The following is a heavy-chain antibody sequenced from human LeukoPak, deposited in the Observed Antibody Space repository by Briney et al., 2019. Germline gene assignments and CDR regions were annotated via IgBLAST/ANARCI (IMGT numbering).Heavy chain of an antibody. J-gene: IGHJ4*02. CDR1: GFTFDDHG. D-gene: IGHD1-26*01. CDR2: ITWNGGST. CDR3: ARDRSYGAFAS. V-gene: IGHV3-20*04. Sequence: GGSLRLSCAASGFTFDDHGMNWVRQAPGKGLEWVSGITWNGGSTGYADSVKGRFTISRDNAKNSLYLQMSSLRAEDTALYYCARDRSYGAFASWGQGTLVSVSS.